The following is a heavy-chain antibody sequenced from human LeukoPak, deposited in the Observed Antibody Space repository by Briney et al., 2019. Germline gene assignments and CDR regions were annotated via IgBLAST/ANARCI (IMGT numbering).Heavy chain of an antibody. V-gene: IGHV3-13*01. J-gene: IGHJ3*02. CDR3: AKAKMGSSWPGAFDI. D-gene: IGHD6-13*01. Sequence: GGSLRLSCAASGFTFSSYDMHWVRQATGKGLEWVSAIGTAGDTYYPGSVKGRFTISRENAKNSLYLQMNSLRAEDTAVYYCAKAKMGSSWPGAFDIWGQGTMVTVSS. CDR1: GFTFSSYD. CDR2: IGTAGDT.